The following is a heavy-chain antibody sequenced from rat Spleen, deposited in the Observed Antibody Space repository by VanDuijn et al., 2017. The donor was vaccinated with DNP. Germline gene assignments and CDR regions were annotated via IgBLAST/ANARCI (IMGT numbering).Heavy chain of an antibody. CDR2: ITTDGGRT. CDR3: ARGVTTGITPFDY. Sequence: EVQLVETGGGLVQPGRSLKLSCVASGFTFSNYWMYWVRQAPGKGLEWVASITTDGGRTYYPDSVKGRFSISRDNAENSLYLQMNSLRSEDTATYYCARGVTTGITPFDYWGQGVMVTVSS. J-gene: IGHJ2*01. D-gene: IGHD1-9*01. CDR1: GFTFSNYW. V-gene: IGHV5-58*01.